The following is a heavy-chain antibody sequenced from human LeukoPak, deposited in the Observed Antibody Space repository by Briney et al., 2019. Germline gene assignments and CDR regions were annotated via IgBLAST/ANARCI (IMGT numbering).Heavy chain of an antibody. CDR1: GFTFSSYA. V-gene: IGHV3-23*01. CDR3: ARVMAGLYYYYGMDV. D-gene: IGHD6-19*01. J-gene: IGHJ6*02. CDR2: ISGSGGST. Sequence: GGSLRLSCAASGFTFSSYAMSWVRQAPGKGLEWVSAISGSGGSTYYADSVKGRFTISRDNSKNTLYLQMNSLRGEDTAVYYCARVMAGLYYYYGMDVWGQGTTVTVSS.